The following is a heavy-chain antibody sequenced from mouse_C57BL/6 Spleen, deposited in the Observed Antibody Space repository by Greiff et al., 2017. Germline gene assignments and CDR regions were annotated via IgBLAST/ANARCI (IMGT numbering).Heavy chain of an antibody. D-gene: IGHD3-1*01. Sequence: VKVVESGPGLVQPSQSLSITCTVSGFSLTSYGVHWVRQSPGKGLEWLGVIWRGGSTDYNAAFMSRLSITKDNSKSQVFFKMNSLQADDTAIYSWDTLGPGAFFFAYWGQGTLVTVSA. J-gene: IGHJ3*01. CDR3: DTLGPGAFFFAY. CDR2: IWRGGST. CDR1: GFSLTSYG. V-gene: IGHV2-5*01.